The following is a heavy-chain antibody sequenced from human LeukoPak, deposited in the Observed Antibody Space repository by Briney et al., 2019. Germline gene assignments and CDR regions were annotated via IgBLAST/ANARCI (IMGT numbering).Heavy chain of an antibody. J-gene: IGHJ4*02. Sequence: PGGSLRLSCAASGFSFSNAWMDWVRQASGKGLEWVGRIRSKANSYATAYAASVKGRFTISRDDSKNTAYLQMNSLKTEDTAVYYCTSFNLGGNDDYWGQGTLVTVSS. CDR1: GFSFSNAW. CDR2: IRSKANSYAT. CDR3: TSFNLGGNDDY. D-gene: IGHD4-23*01. V-gene: IGHV3-73*01.